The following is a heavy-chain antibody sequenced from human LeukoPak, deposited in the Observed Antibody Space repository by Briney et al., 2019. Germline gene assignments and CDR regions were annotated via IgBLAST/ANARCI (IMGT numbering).Heavy chain of an antibody. V-gene: IGHV3-21*01. Sequence: GGSLRLSCAASGFTFSSYSMNWVRQAPGKGLEWVSSISSSSSYIYYADSVKGRFTISRDNAKNSLYLQMNSLRAEDTAVYYCAREVGFGELLLYAFDIWGQGTMVTVSS. CDR1: GFTFSSYS. CDR3: AREVGFGELLLYAFDI. CDR2: ISSSSSYI. D-gene: IGHD3-10*01. J-gene: IGHJ3*02.